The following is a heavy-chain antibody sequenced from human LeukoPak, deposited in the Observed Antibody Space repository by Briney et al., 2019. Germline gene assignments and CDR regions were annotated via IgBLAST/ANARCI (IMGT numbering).Heavy chain of an antibody. Sequence: SETLSLTCTVSGGCISNYYWSWIRQPPGKGLECMGYIYYSGTTNCNPSLKSRVTISVDTSKNQFSLWLSSVTAADTAVYYCARHGGYSSPYLHWGQGTLVTVSS. J-gene: IGHJ1*01. CDR3: ARHGGYSSPYLH. V-gene: IGHV4-59*08. CDR1: GGCISNYY. D-gene: IGHD6-13*01. CDR2: IYYSGTT.